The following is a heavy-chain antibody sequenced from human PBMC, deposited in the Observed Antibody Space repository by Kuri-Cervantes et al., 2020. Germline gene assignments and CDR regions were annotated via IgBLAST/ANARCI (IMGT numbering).Heavy chain of an antibody. CDR2: ISSSGSTI. D-gene: IGHD6-13*01. CDR1: GFTFSSYA. Sequence: GESLKISCAASGFTFSSYAMSWIRQAPGKGLEWVSYISSSGSTIYYADSVKGRFTTSRDNAKNSLYLQMNSLRAEDTAVYYCARGAWAAAGTFFDYWGQGTLVTVSS. V-gene: IGHV3-11*04. CDR3: ARGAWAAAGTFFDY. J-gene: IGHJ4*02.